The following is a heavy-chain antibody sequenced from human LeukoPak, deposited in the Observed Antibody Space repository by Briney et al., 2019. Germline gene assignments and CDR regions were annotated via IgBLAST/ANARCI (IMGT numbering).Heavy chain of an antibody. J-gene: IGHJ4*02. D-gene: IGHD3-10*01. V-gene: IGHV5-51*01. Sequence: GASLQISCKASGSSFIDYWIGWGRQTPAKGLEWMAIIYPGDSDSRYTYSPSFQGQVTISADKSISTTYLQWSSLKASDTAMYYCARSTSGSFDSWGQGTPVTVSS. CDR1: GSSFIDYW. CDR2: IYPGDSDS. CDR3: ARSTSGSFDS.